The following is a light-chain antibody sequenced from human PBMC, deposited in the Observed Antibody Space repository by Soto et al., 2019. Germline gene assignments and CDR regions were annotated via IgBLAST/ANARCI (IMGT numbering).Light chain of an antibody. J-gene: IGKJ1*01. CDR3: QHYNSYSEA. V-gene: IGKV1-17*01. Sequence: DIQMTQSPSSLSAYVGDRVTITCRASQGITNDLGWYQQKPGKAPKRLIYDASSLESGVPSRFSGSGSGTEFTLTISSLQPDDFATYYCQHYNSYSEAFGQGTKVDIK. CDR2: DAS. CDR1: QGITND.